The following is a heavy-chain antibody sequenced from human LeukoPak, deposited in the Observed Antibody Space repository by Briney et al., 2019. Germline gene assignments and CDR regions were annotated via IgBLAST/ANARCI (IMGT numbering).Heavy chain of an antibody. CDR2: IYTSGST. CDR3: AKGRRAVPATATGFDY. V-gene: IGHV4-4*07. D-gene: IGHD2-15*01. CDR1: GGSISSYY. Sequence: KPSETLSLTCTVSGGSISSYYWSWIRQPAGKGLEWIGRIYTSGSTNYNPSLKSRVTMSVDTSKNQFSLKLSSVTAADTAVYYCAKGRRAVPATATGFDYWGQGTLVTVSS. J-gene: IGHJ4*02.